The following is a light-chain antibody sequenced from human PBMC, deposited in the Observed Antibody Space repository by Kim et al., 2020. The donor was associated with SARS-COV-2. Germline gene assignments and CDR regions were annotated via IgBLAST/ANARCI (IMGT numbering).Light chain of an antibody. CDR3: QAWNSSTVV. J-gene: IGLJ2*01. V-gene: IGLV3-1*01. CDR1: KLGDKY. Sequence: SYELTQPPSVSVSPGQTASITCSGEKLGDKYACWYQQKPGQSPVLVIYQDSKRPSGIPERFSGSNSGNTATLTISGTQAMEEADYYCQAWNSSTVVFGGGTQLTVL. CDR2: QDS.